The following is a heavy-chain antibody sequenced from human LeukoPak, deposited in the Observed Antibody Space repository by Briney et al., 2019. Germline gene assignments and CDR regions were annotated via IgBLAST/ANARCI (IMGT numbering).Heavy chain of an antibody. J-gene: IGHJ4*02. CDR1: GFSVTVNY. CDR2: IYSGGDT. CDR3: SGGGSGWYSNY. V-gene: IGHV3-53*01. D-gene: IGHD6-19*01. Sequence: PGGSLRLSCAASGFSVTVNYMNWVRQAPGKGLEWVSVIYSGGDTDYADSVKGRFTISRDNSKNTLYLQMNNLRAEDTAVYYCSGGGSGWYSNYWGQGTLVTVSS.